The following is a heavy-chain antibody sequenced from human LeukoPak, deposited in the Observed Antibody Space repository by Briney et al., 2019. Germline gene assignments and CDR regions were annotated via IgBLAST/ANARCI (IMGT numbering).Heavy chain of an antibody. Sequence: PVGSLRLSCAASGFTFSSYWVHWVRQAPGKGLVSVSRIYTGGSSTTYADSVKGRFTISRDNAKSTLYLQMNSLRAEDTAVYYCARDMTGNLFDYWGQGTLVTVSS. CDR1: GFTFSSYW. V-gene: IGHV3-74*03. J-gene: IGHJ4*02. CDR2: IYTGGSST. D-gene: IGHD3-9*01. CDR3: ARDMTGNLFDY.